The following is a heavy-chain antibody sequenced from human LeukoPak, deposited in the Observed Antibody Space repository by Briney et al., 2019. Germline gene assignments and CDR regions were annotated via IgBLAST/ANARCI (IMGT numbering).Heavy chain of an antibody. D-gene: IGHD3-3*01. CDR1: GYSFTSYW. J-gene: IGHJ5*02. CDR2: IYPGDSDT. V-gene: IGHV5-51*01. Sequence: GESLKISCKGSGYSFTSYWICWGRQMPGKSLEWMGIIYPGDSDTRYSPSFQGQVTISADKSISTAYLQWSSLKASDTAMYYCARQNPLDYDFWNGFDPWGQGTLVTVSS. CDR3: ARQNPLDYDFWNGFDP.